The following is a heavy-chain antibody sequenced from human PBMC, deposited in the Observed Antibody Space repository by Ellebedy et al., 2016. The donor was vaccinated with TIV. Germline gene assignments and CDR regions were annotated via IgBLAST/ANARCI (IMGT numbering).Heavy chain of an antibody. CDR1: GYSFTSYW. J-gene: IGHJ6*02. V-gene: IGHV5-51*01. CDR3: ARQRDYYYGMDV. Sequence: KVSCKGSGYSFTSYWIGWVRQMPGKGLEWMGIIYPGDSDTRYSPSFQGQVTISVDKSISTAYLHWSSLKASDTGIYYCARQRDYYYGMDVWGQGTTVTVSS. CDR2: IYPGDSDT.